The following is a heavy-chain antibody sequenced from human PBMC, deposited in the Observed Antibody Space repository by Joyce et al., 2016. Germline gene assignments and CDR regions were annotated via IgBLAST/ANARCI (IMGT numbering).Heavy chain of an antibody. CDR2: INPNSGGT. J-gene: IGHJ5*02. Sequence: QEQLVQSGAEVKRPGASVKVSCKASGYTFSNYYIHWLRQAPGQGPEWMGYINPNSGGTNDAQKVQGRVTMTKDTSISTAYMELSRLKSDDTAVYYCAGPGYNSGWSGRWFDPWGQGTLVTVSS. CDR1: GYTFSNYY. V-gene: IGHV1-2*02. CDR3: AGPGYNSGWSGRWFDP. D-gene: IGHD6-19*01.